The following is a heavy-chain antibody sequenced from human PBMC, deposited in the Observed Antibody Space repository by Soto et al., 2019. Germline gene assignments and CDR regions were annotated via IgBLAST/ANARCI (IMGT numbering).Heavy chain of an antibody. CDR3: AKDSRANYYYYGMDV. J-gene: IGHJ6*02. CDR1: GFTFSSYG. V-gene: IGHV3-30*18. Sequence: QVQLVESGGGVVQPGRSLRLSCAASGFTFSSYGMHWVGQAPGKGLEWVAVISYDGSNKYYADSVKGRFTISRDNSKNTLYLQMNSLRAEDTAVYYCAKDSRANYYYYGMDVWGQGTTVTVSS. CDR2: ISYDGSNK.